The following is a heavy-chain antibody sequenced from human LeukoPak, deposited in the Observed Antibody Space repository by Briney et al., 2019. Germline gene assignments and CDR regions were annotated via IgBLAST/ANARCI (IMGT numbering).Heavy chain of an antibody. CDR3: AREIVGATADY. CDR1: GYTFTSYG. Sequence: GASVKVSCKASGYTFTSYGISWVRQAPGQGLEWMGWISAYNGNTNYAQKLQGRVTMTTDTSTSTVYMELRSLRSDDTAVYYCAREIVGATADYWGQGTLVTVSS. V-gene: IGHV1-18*01. D-gene: IGHD1-26*01. J-gene: IGHJ4*02. CDR2: ISAYNGNT.